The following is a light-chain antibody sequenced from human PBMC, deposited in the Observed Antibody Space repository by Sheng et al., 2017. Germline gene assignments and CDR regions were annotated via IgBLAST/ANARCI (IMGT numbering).Light chain of an antibody. CDR3: QSADSSGTWV. Sequence: SYELTQPPSVSVSPGQTARITCSGDALPKKYAYWYQQKPGQAPVLVIYKDTERPSGIPERFSGSNSGTTVTLTISGVQAEDEADYYCQSADSSGTWVFGGGTKLTVL. J-gene: IGLJ3*02. CDR2: KDT. CDR1: ALPKKY. V-gene: IGLV3-25*03.